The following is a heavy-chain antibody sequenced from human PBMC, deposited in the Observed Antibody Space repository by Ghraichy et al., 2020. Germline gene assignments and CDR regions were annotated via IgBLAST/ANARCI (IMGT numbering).Heavy chain of an antibody. CDR2: ITGSGDDT. Sequence: GGSLRLSCAASGFTFNIYDMSWVRQAPGKGLEWVSTITGSGDDTYYADSVKGRFTISRDNSKNTLYLQMSSLRAEDTAVYYCATDVFLETSSRYEFFDYWGQGTLVTVSS. CDR1: GFTFNIYD. V-gene: IGHV3-23*01. J-gene: IGHJ4*02. D-gene: IGHD2-2*01. CDR3: ATDVFLETSSRYEFFDY.